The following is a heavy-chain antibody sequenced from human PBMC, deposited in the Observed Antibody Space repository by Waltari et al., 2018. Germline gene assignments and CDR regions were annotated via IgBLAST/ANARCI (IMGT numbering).Heavy chain of an antibody. CDR2: LYSGGGT. CDR3: AKDLGGADDYFDY. J-gene: IGHJ4*02. V-gene: IGHV3-23*03. D-gene: IGHD3-16*01. Sequence: EVQLLESGGGLVRPGGSLRLSCAASGFTFSSYAMSWVRQAPGKGLEWVSVLYSGGGTYYADAVKGRFTISRDDSKNTLYLQMNSLRAEDTAVYYCAKDLGGADDYFDYWGQGTLLTVSS. CDR1: GFTFSSYA.